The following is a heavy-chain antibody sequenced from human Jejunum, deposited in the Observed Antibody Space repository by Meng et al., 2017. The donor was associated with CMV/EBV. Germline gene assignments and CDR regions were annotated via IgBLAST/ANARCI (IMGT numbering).Heavy chain of an antibody. CDR3: TRALDY. J-gene: IGHJ4*02. V-gene: IGHV3-7*04. CDR1: GFNFKDYW. Sequence: LKISCASSGFNFKDYWMDWVRQAPGRGLEWVANIRYDGGERYYVNSVEGRFFIYRDNARNSLYLQMNSLRAEDSAIYYCTRALDYWGQGTLVTVSS. CDR2: IRYDGGER.